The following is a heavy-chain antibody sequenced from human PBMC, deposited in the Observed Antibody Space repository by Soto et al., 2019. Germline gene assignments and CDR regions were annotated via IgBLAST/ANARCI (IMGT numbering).Heavy chain of an antibody. V-gene: IGHV1-69*04. CDR2: IIPILGIA. J-gene: IGHJ6*02. CDR3: ARDYCSSTSCTRYYYYGMDV. CDR1: GGAFSSYA. D-gene: IGHD2-2*01. Sequence: SVKVSCKASGGAFSSYAISWVRQAPGQGLEWMGRIIPILGIANYAQKFQGRVTITADKSTSTAYMELSSLRSEDTAVYYCARDYCSSTSCTRYYYYGMDVWGQGTTVTVSS.